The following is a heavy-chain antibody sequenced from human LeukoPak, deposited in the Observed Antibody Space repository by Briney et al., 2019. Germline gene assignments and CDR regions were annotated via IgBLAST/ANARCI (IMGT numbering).Heavy chain of an antibody. CDR3: ANSGYDSA. D-gene: IGHD5-12*01. CDR1: GFTFSSYA. V-gene: IGHV3-30-3*01. CDR2: ISYDGSNK. J-gene: IGHJ5*02. Sequence: GGSLRLSCAASGFTFSSYAMHWVRQAPGKGLEWVAVISYDGSNKYYADSVKGRFTISRDNSKNTLYLQMNSLRAEDTAVYYCANSGYDSAWGQETLVTVSS.